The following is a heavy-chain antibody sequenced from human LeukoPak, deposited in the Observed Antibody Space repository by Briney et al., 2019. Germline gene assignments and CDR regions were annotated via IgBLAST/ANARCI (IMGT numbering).Heavy chain of an antibody. CDR1: GYIFTSYG. D-gene: IGHD3-22*01. V-gene: IGHV1-18*01. CDR3: ARDINGYYYDSHGYYPTDL. Sequence: GASVKVSCKASGYIFTSYGISWVRQAPGQGLEWMGWISVYNGNTNYPQRPQGRVTMTTDTSTTTAYMGLRSLRSDDTAVYYCARDINGYYYDSHGYYPTDLWGQGTLVTVSS. J-gene: IGHJ5*02. CDR2: ISVYNGNT.